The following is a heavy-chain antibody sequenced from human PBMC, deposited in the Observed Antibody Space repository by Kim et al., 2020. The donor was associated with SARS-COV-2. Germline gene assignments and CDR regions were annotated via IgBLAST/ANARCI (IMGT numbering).Heavy chain of an antibody. CDR1: GFTFSHYD. CDR3: ARDLSENCGSGTYYNRGYFDY. V-gene: IGHV3-33*01. CDR2: IWCDYNDK. Sequence: GGSLRLSCTTSGFTFSHYDMHWVRQAPGKGLEWVAVIWCDYNDKNYADSVRGRFTISRDNSKNTVYLQMSSLRAEDTPVYYCARDLSENCGSGTYYNRGYFDYGGQGALVTVSA. J-gene: IGHJ4*02. D-gene: IGHD3-10*01.